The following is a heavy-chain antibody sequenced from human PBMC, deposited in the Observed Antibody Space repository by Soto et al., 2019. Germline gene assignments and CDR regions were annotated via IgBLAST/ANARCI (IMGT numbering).Heavy chain of an antibody. CDR1: GFTFSSYA. CDR2: ISYDGSNK. V-gene: IGHV3-30-3*01. J-gene: IGHJ4*02. CDR3: ARDALLDIVATAFDY. D-gene: IGHD5-12*01. Sequence: GGSLRLSCAASGFTFSSYAMHWVRQAPGKGLEWVAVISYDGSNKYYADSVKGRFTISRDNAKNSLYLQMNSLRAEDTAVYYCARDALLDIVATAFDYWGQGTLVTVSS.